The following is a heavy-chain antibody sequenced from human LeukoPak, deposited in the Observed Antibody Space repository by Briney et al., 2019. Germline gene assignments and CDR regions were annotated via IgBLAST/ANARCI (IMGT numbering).Heavy chain of an antibody. Sequence: GGSLRLSCAASGFTFSRYAMSWVRQAPGKGLEWVSAISGSGGSTYYADSVKGRFTIARDNSKNTLYLQMDSLRVEDTAMYYCAKGTEPSDYGAHFDYWGQGTLVTVSS. D-gene: IGHD4-17*01. CDR2: ISGSGGST. CDR3: AKGTEPSDYGAHFDY. CDR1: GFTFSRYA. V-gene: IGHV3-23*01. J-gene: IGHJ4*02.